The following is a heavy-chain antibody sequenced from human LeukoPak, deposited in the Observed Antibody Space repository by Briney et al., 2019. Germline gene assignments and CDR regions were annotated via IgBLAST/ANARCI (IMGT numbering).Heavy chain of an antibody. CDR1: GFTFSSYG. CDR2: ISGSGGST. J-gene: IGHJ4*02. D-gene: IGHD1-26*01. V-gene: IGHV3-23*01. Sequence: GGSLRLSCAASGFTFSSYGMSWVRQAPGKGLEWVSAISGSGGSTYYADSVKGRFTISRDNSKNTLSLQMSSLRVEDTAVYYCAKDPVVGATGYWGQGTLVTVSS. CDR3: AKDPVVGATGY.